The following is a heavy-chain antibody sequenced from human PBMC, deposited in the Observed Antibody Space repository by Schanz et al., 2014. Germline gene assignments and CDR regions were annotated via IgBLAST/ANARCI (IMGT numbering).Heavy chain of an antibody. D-gene: IGHD1-1*01. CDR1: GGSIRSYF. CDR3: ARDTTWRLDL. J-gene: IGHJ2*01. V-gene: IGHV4-4*07. CDR2: VFPNGIT. Sequence: QVQLQESGPGLLKPSETLSLTCTVSGGSIRSYFWSWIRQPAGKALEWVGRVFPNGITNYNPSLKSRVTISLDTSKNQFSRTLPSLTAADTAGYYCARDTTWRLDLWGRGTLVTVSA.